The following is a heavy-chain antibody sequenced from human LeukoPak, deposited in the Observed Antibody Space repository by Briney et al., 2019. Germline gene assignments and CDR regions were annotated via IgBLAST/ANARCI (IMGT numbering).Heavy chain of an antibody. Sequence: PGGSLRLSCAASGFTFSDYSMIWVRQAPGKGLEWVSYISSSGSTVSYADSVKGRFTISRDNARNSLNVQMNSLRVEDTAVYYCARARQLAPLNWFDPWGQGTQVTVSS. CDR1: GFTFSDYS. CDR2: ISSSGSTV. J-gene: IGHJ5*02. CDR3: ARARQLAPLNWFDP. D-gene: IGHD6-13*01. V-gene: IGHV3-48*01.